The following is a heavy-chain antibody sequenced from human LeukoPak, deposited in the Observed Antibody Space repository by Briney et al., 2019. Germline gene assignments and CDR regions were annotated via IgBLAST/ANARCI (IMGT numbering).Heavy chain of an antibody. D-gene: IGHD6-13*01. CDR3: ARVRGLIAAAGIAYMDV. V-gene: IGHV4-34*01. Sequence: SETLSLTCAVYGGSFSGYYWSWIRQPPGKGLEWIGEINHSGSTNYNPSLKSRVTISVDTSKNQFSLKLSSVTAADTAVYYCARVRGLIAAAGIAYMDVWGKGTTVTVSS. J-gene: IGHJ6*03. CDR2: INHSGST. CDR1: GGSFSGYY.